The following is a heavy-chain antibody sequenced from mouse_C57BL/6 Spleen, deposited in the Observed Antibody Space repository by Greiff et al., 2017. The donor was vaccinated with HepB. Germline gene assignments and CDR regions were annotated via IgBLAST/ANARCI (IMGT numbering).Heavy chain of an antibody. CDR2: IYPGDGDT. Sequence: VMLVESGPELVKPGASVKISCKASGYAFSSSWMNWVKQRPGKGLEWIGRIYPGDGDTNYNGKFKGKATLTADKSSSTAYMQLSSLTSEDSAVYFCARRDYDYDGGAMDYWGQGTSVTVSS. CDR3: ARRDYDYDGGAMDY. CDR1: GYAFSSSW. J-gene: IGHJ4*01. D-gene: IGHD2-4*01. V-gene: IGHV1-82*01.